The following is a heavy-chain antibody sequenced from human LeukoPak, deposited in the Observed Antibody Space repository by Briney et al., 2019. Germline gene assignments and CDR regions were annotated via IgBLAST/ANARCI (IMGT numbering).Heavy chain of an antibody. CDR1: GASLSSYF. CDR2: IHSGGRT. J-gene: IGHJ6*02. Sequence: SETLSLTCAVSGASLSSYFWTWVRQPAGKGLEWIGQIHSGGRTNYNPSLRSRVTMSIDTSKSLFSLKLKSVTAADTAVYYCAGDWVSITPYYYYGLDVWGQGTTVTVSS. CDR3: AGDWVSITPYYYYGLDV. D-gene: IGHD3-10*01. V-gene: IGHV4-4*07.